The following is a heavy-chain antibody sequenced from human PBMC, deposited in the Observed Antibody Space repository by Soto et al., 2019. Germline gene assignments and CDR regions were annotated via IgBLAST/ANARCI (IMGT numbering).Heavy chain of an antibody. CDR2: IYHSGST. CDR1: GGSISSGGYS. CDR3: ARSSYYYDSSGYLTSSGAFDI. J-gene: IGHJ3*02. D-gene: IGHD3-22*01. V-gene: IGHV4-30-2*01. Sequence: QLQLQESGSGLVKPSQTLSLTCAVSGGSISSGGYSWSWIRQPPGKGLEWIGYIYHSGSTYYNPSLKSRVTISVDRSKNQFSLKLSSVTAADTAVYYCARSSYYYDSSGYLTSSGAFDIWGQGTMVTVSS.